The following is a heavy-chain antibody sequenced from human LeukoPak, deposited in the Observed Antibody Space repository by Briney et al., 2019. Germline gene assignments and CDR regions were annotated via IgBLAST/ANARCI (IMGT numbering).Heavy chain of an antibody. J-gene: IGHJ5*02. CDR3: ARGVRFLEWLPSHNNWFDP. V-gene: IGHV4-34*01. D-gene: IGHD3-3*01. CDR1: GVSFSGYY. CDR2: INHSGST. Sequence: SETLSLTCAVYGVSFSGYYWSWIRQPPGKGLEWIGEINHSGSTNYNPSLKSRVTISVDTSKNQFSLKLSSVTAADTAVYYCARGVRFLEWLPSHNNWFDPWGQGTLVTVSS.